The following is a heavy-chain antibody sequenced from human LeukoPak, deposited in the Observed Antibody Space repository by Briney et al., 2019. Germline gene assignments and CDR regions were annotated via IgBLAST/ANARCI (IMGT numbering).Heavy chain of an antibody. Sequence: GGCLRLSCATSGFSFDDYGMHWVRQAPGKGLEGVSFIRGDGASIYYADSVKGRFTLSRDNSKNSLSLQMTSLTTEDTALYYCAKDNSGSFDCWGQGTLVTVSS. CDR2: IRGDGASI. D-gene: IGHD6-19*01. CDR1: GFSFDDYG. CDR3: AKDNSGSFDC. J-gene: IGHJ4*02. V-gene: IGHV3-43*02.